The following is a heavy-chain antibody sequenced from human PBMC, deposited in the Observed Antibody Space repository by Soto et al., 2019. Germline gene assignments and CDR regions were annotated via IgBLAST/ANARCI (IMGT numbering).Heavy chain of an antibody. CDR2: ISSNGGST. D-gene: IGHD6-19*01. J-gene: IGHJ4*02. CDR1: GFTFSSYA. CDR3: VITPTYSSGWYYFDY. Sequence: GGSLRLSCSASGFTFSSYAMHWVRQAPGKGLEYVSAISSNGGSTYYADSVKGRFTISRDNSKNTLYLQMSSLRAEDTAVYYCVITPTYSSGWYYFDYWGQGTLVTVSS. V-gene: IGHV3-64D*08.